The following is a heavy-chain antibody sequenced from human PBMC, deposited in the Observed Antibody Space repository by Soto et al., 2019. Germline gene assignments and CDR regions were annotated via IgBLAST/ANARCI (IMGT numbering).Heavy chain of an antibody. Sequence: QVQLQESGPGLVKPSQTLSLTCTVSGHSISVGGYWSWIRQRPGKGLEWVGYVLSNGNTYYKPSLNSRVSISIHTSTNHFSLELRSVTAADTAVYCCARDLGSYGMDVWGQGTTFTVSS. J-gene: IGHJ6*02. CDR1: GHSISVGGY. V-gene: IGHV4-31*03. CDR2: VLSNGNT. CDR3: ARDLGSYGMDV.